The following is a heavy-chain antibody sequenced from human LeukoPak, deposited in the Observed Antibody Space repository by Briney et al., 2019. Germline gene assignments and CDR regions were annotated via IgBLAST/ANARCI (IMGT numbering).Heavy chain of an antibody. CDR2: ISAYNGNK. CDR3: AREGCSSTSCSLFDY. J-gene: IGHJ4*02. V-gene: IGHV1-18*01. CDR1: GYTFTRYG. D-gene: IGHD2-2*01. Sequence: ASVKVSCKASGYTFTRYGIRWVRQAPGQGLEWMGWISAYNGNKNYAQKLQGRVNMTTDTSTTTAYVELRSLRSDDTAVYYCAREGCSSTSCSLFDYWGQGTLVTVSS.